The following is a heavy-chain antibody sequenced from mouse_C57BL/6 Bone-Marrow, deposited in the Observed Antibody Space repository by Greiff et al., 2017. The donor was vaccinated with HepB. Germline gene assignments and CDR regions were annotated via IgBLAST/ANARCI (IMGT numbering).Heavy chain of an antibody. J-gene: IGHJ3*01. CDR1: GYTFTDYY. CDR2: IYPGSGNT. D-gene: IGHD2-5*01. CDR3: ARDSNYLAWFAY. V-gene: IGHV1-76*01. Sequence: VKLMESGAELVRPGASVKLSCKASGYTFTDYYINWVKQRPGQGLEWIARIYPGSGNTYYNEKFKGKATLTAEKSSSTAYMQLSSLTSEDSAVYFCARDSNYLAWFAYWGQGTLVTVSA.